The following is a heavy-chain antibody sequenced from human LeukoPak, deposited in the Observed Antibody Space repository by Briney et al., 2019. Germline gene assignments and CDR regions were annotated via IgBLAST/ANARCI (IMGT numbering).Heavy chain of an antibody. V-gene: IGHV3-21*01. CDR2: ISSSSSYI. CDR1: GFTFSSYS. D-gene: IGHD4-23*01. J-gene: IGHJ5*02. Sequence: GGSLRLSCAASGFTFSSYSMNWVRQAPGKGLEWVSSISSSSSYIYYADSVKGRFTISRDNSKNTLYLQMNSLRAEDTAVYYCAALPAAAVVTWGQGTLVTVSS. CDR3: AALPAAAVVT.